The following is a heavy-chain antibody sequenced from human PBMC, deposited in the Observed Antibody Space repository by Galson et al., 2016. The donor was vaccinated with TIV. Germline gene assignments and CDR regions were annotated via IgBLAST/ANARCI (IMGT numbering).Heavy chain of an antibody. V-gene: IGHV5-51*01. D-gene: IGHD4-23*01. CDR1: GYNFMNYW. J-gene: IGHJ2*01. CDR3: ARHPRTTVVRLYSYLDP. CDR2: IYPGDSNT. Sequence: QSGAEVKKPGESLKISCKASGYNFMNYWIGWVRHMPGKGLEWMGIIYPGDSNTRYSPSFEGQVTISADMSINTAYLQWSSLKASDTAIYYCARHPRTTVVRLYSYLDPWGRGPPITVSS.